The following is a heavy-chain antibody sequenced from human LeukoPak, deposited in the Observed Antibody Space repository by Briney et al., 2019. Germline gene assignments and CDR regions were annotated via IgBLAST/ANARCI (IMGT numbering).Heavy chain of an antibody. D-gene: IGHD4-17*01. CDR1: GYTFTSYG. CDR2: ISAYNGNT. CDR3: AVEGTSYGDYYYYGMDV. V-gene: IGHV1-18*01. Sequence: ASVKVSCKASGYTFTSYGISWVRQAPGQGLEWMGWISAYNGNTNYAQKLQGRVTMTTDTSTSTAYMELRSLRSDDTAVYYCAVEGTSYGDYYYYGMDVWGQGTTVTVSS. J-gene: IGHJ6*02.